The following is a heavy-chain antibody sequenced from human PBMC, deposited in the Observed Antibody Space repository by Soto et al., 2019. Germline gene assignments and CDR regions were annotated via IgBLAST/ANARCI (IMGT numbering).Heavy chain of an antibody. V-gene: IGHV4-59*01. D-gene: IGHD6-13*01. CDR1: GGSISSYY. Sequence: QVQLRESGPGLVKPSETLSLTCTVSGGSISSYYWSWIRQPPGKGLEWIGYIYYSGSTNYNPSLKSRVTISVDTSKNQFSLKLSSVTAADTAVYYCARGGIAAVRANWFDPWGQGTLVTVSS. CDR2: IYYSGST. CDR3: ARGGIAAVRANWFDP. J-gene: IGHJ5*02.